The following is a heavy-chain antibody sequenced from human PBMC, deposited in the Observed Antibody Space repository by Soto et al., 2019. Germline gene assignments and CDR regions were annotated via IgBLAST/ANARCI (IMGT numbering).Heavy chain of an antibody. V-gene: IGHV1-69*02. Sequence: QVQLVQSGAEVKKPGSSVKVSCKASGGTFSSYTISWVRQAPGQGLEWMGRIIPILGIANYAQKFQGRVTITAGKSTSTAYMELSSLRSEDTAVYYCARTGEGGDYGSGWFDPWGQGTLVTVSS. J-gene: IGHJ5*02. D-gene: IGHD4-17*01. CDR3: ARTGEGGDYGSGWFDP. CDR1: GGTFSSYT. CDR2: IIPILGIA.